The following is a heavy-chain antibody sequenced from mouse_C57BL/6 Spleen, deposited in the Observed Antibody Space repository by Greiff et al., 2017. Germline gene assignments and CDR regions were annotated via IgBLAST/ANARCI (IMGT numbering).Heavy chain of an antibody. Sequence: QVQLQQSGAELVRPGTSVKVSCKASGYAFTNYLIEWVKQRPGQGLEWIGVINPGSGGTNYNEKFKGKATLTADKSSSTAYMQLSSLTSEDSAVYFCARRFTTVVAHWYFDVWGTGTTVTVSS. D-gene: IGHD1-1*01. CDR3: ARRFTTVVAHWYFDV. CDR1: GYAFTNYL. J-gene: IGHJ1*03. CDR2: INPGSGGT. V-gene: IGHV1-54*01.